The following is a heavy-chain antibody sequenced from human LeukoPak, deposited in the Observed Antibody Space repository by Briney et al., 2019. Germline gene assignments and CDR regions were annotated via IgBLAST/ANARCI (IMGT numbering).Heavy chain of an antibody. Sequence: PSETLSLTCTVSGGSISSGGYYWSWIRQPPGKGLEWIGYISYSGSTNYNPSLKSRVTISVDTSKNHFSLKLSSVTAADTAVYYCAGEAVAGGSGSNYYYYGVDVWGQGTTVTVSS. V-gene: IGHV4-61*03. CDR2: ISYSGST. J-gene: IGHJ6*02. CDR1: GGSISSGGYY. CDR3: AGEAVAGGSGSNYYYYGVDV. D-gene: IGHD3-10*01.